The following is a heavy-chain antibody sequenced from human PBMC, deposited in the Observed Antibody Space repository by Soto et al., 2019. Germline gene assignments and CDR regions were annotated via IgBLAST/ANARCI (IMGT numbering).Heavy chain of an antibody. CDR2: IYYSGST. J-gene: IGHJ5*02. CDR3: ARHSLLNYDFWSGYLGEGNWFDP. CDR1: GGSISSSSYY. Sequence: SSETLSLTCTVSGGSISSSSYYWGWIRQPPGKGMEWIGSIYYSGSTYYNPSLKSRVTISVDTSKNQFSLKLSSVTAADTAVYYCARHSLLNYDFWSGYLGEGNWFDPWGQGTLVTVSS. D-gene: IGHD3-3*01. V-gene: IGHV4-39*01.